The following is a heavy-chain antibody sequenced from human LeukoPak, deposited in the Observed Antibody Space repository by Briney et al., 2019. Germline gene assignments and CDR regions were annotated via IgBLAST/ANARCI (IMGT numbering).Heavy chain of an antibody. D-gene: IGHD3-16*01. CDR3: ARDMITIVRRRDGTPFQH. V-gene: IGHV1-2*02. J-gene: IGHJ1*01. CDR1: GYTFTGYY. CDR2: INPNSGGT. Sequence: ASVKVSCKASGYTFTGYYMHWVRQAPGQGLEWMGWINPNSGGTNYAQKFQGRVTMTRDTSISTAYMELSRLRSDDTAVYYCARDMITIVRRRDGTPFQHWGQGTLVTVSS.